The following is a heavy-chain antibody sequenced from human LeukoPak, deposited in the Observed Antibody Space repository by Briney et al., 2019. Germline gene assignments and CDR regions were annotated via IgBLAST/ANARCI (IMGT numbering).Heavy chain of an antibody. V-gene: IGHV4-59*08. J-gene: IGHJ4*02. CDR1: GGSISTYY. CDR2: SYYTYSGNT. D-gene: IGHD6-19*01. Sequence: SETLSLTCTVSGGSISTYYWSWIRQPPGKGLEWIGYSYYTYSGNTNYNPSLESRVTISVDTSKNQFSLKLTSVTAADTAVYYCARHPAVVGWEFDYWGQGTLVTVSS. CDR3: ARHPAVVGWEFDY.